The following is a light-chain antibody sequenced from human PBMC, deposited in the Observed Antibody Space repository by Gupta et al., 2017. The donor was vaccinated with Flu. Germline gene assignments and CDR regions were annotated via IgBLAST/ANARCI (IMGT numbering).Light chain of an antibody. CDR3: QAWDSSTEG. CDR1: KLGDKY. Sequence: SPGQTASITCSGDKLGDKYACWYQQKPGQSPVRVIYQDSKRPSGIPERFYGSNSGNTATLTISGTQAMDEADYYCQAWDSSTEGFGTGTKVTVL. CDR2: QDS. J-gene: IGLJ1*01. V-gene: IGLV3-1*01.